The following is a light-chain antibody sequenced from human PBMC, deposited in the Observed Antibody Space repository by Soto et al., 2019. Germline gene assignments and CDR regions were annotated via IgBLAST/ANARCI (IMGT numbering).Light chain of an antibody. V-gene: IGKV1-13*02. J-gene: IGKJ5*01. Sequence: AIQLTQSPSSLSASVGDRVTITCRASQGISSALAWYQQKPGKAHKLLIYDASSLESGVPSRFRGSGSGTDFTLAISSLQPEEFATYYCQQFNSYLITFGQGTRLEIK. CDR3: QQFNSYLIT. CDR1: QGISSA. CDR2: DAS.